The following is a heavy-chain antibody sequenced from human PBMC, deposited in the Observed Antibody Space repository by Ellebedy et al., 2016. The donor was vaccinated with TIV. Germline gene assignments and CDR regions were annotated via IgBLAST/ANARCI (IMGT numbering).Heavy chain of an antibody. Sequence: GESLKISXAASGFTFSSYDMHWVRQATGKGLEWVSAIGTAGDTYYPGSVKGRFTISRENAKNSLYLQMNSLRAGDTAVYYCARVPAAMRGDYYYGMDVWGQGTTVTVSS. V-gene: IGHV3-13*04. CDR2: IGTAGDT. D-gene: IGHD2-2*01. CDR1: GFTFSSYD. CDR3: ARVPAAMRGDYYYGMDV. J-gene: IGHJ6*02.